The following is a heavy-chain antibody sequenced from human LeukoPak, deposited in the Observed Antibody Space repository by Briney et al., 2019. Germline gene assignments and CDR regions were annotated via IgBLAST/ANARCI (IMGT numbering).Heavy chain of an antibody. V-gene: IGHV3-7*03. J-gene: IGHJ4*02. CDR2: IKQDGGEK. CDR3: ARKSRSGLDY. Sequence: PGGSLRLSCAASGFIFSNYWMNWVRLAPGKGLEWVANIKQDGGEKYFADSVKGRFSVSRDNARNSLYLQMNSLRAEDTAVYYCARKSRSGLDYWGQGTLVAVSS. CDR1: GFIFSNYW. D-gene: IGHD3-3*01.